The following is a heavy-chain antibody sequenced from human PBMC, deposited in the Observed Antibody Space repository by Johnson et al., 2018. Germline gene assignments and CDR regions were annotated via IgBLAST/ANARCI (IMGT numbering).Heavy chain of an antibody. J-gene: IGHJ4*02. CDR1: GFSFSHYG. CDR2: ISYDGSID. CDR3: AKEGAADKGAADTNMAKFSFDS. V-gene: IGHV3-30*18. Sequence: QVQLVESGGGVVQPGRSLRLSCAASGFSFSHYGMHWVRQAPGKGLEWVTVISYDGSIDYYADSVKGRFTISRDNSRNTVFLQMNSLRAEDTAVYYCAKEGAADKGAADTNMAKFSFDSWGQGTLVTVSS. D-gene: IGHD6-25*01.